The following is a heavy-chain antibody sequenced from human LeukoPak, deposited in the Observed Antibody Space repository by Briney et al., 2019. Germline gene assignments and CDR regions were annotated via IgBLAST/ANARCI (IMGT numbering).Heavy chain of an antibody. D-gene: IGHD6-19*01. CDR1: GYTFTGYY. CDR3: ARVGIAEAGTGQSVYY. Sequence: SVEVSCKASGYTFTGYYMHWVRQAPGQGLEWMGRIIPIFGTANYAQKFQGRVTITTDESTSTAYMELSSLRSEDTAVYYCARVGIAEAGTGQSVYYWVQGTLVTVSS. CDR2: IIPIFGTA. V-gene: IGHV1-69*05. J-gene: IGHJ4*02.